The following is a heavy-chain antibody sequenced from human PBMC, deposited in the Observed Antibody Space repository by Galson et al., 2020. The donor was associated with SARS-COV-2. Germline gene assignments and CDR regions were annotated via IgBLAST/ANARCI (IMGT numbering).Heavy chain of an antibody. D-gene: IGHD3-16*01. J-gene: IGHJ4*02. CDR2: IEHSGST. CDR3: ARGGSVNLGVDHY. CDR1: AASFNRYY. Sequence: SETLPLTCALSAASFNRYYYNWPRPPPPKALESIGEIEHSGSTNYNPSLKSRVTITVDTSNNQFTLKLSSVTAAATAVYYCARGGSVNLGVDHYWGQGSLVTVSS. V-gene: IGHV4-34*01.